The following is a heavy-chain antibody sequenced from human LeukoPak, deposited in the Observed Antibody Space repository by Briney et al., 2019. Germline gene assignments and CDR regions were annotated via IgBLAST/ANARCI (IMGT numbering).Heavy chain of an antibody. Sequence: ASVKVSCKASGYTFTSYDINWVRQATGQGLEWMGWMNPNSGNTGYAQKFQGRVTMTRNTSISTAYMELSSLRSEDTAVYYCARGKITIFGVVNNYYYYGMDVWGQGTTVTVSS. J-gene: IGHJ6*02. V-gene: IGHV1-8*01. CDR2: MNPNSGNT. CDR3: ARGKITIFGVVNNYYYYGMDV. D-gene: IGHD3-3*01. CDR1: GYTFTSYD.